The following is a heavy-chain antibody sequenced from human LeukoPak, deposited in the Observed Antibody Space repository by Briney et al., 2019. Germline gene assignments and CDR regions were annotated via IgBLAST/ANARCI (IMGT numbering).Heavy chain of an antibody. CDR2: IYYSGST. V-gene: IGHV4-39*07. J-gene: IGHJ4*02. CDR3: ARAVGTSRNFFDY. Sequence: SETLSLTCPVSGVSITSRSYYWGWIRQPPGKGLEWIGNIYYSGSTHYNPSLKSRVTISVDTSKNQFSLNLSSVTAADTAMYYCARAVGTSRNFFDYWGQGTLVTVSS. CDR1: GVSITSRSYY. D-gene: IGHD4-23*01.